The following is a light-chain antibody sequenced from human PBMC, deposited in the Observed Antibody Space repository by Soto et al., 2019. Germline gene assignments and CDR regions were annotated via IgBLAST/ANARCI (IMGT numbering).Light chain of an antibody. CDR1: QSVSSY. V-gene: IGKV3-11*01. CDR3: QQRSNWPSIT. Sequence: EIVLTQSPATLSLSPGERATLSCRASQSVSSYLAWYQQKPGQAPRLLIYGASNRATGIPARFSGSGSGTDFTLTINSLEPEDFAVYYCQQRSNWPSITFGHGTRLEIK. J-gene: IGKJ5*01. CDR2: GAS.